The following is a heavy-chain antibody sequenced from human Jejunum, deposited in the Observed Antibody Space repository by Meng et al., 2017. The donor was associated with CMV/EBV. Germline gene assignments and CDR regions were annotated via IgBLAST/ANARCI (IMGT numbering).Heavy chain of an antibody. J-gene: IGHJ4*02. CDR3: ASHRHAANYYSDY. D-gene: IGHD1-1*01. CDR1: GGPRSDYY. Sequence: SGGPRSDYYWTSIRQSPGKGLEWIGYVFYTGDYNYNPALESRVSMSVDTSKKQFSLNLSAVTAADTAVYYCASHRHAANYYSDYWAQGMLVTVSS. CDR2: VFYTGDY. V-gene: IGHV4-59*13.